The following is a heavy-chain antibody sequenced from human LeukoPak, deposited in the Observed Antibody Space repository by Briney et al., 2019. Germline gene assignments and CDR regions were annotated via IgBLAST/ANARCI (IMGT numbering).Heavy chain of an antibody. CDR1: GDSVSNNVAV. J-gene: IGHJ4*02. D-gene: IGHD1-26*01. CDR2: TYYRSKWHN. Sequence: KRSQTLSLTCVISGDSVSNNVAVWNWIRQSPSRGLEWLGRTYYRSKWHNHYAVSMESQITISPDTSKNQFYLQLDSVTPEDTAVYYCARDAVGASLFEYWGQGTLVPVS. CDR3: ARDAVGASLFEY. V-gene: IGHV6-1*01.